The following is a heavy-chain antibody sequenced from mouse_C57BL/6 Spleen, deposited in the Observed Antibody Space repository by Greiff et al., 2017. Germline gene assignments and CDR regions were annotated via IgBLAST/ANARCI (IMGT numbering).Heavy chain of an antibody. J-gene: IGHJ2*01. Sequence: EVQLQQSGPELVKPGASVKISCKASGYTFTDYYMNWVKQSHGKSLEWIGDINPNNGGTSYNQKFKGKATLTVDKSSSTAYMELRSLTSEDSAVYYCARWGRSPHDYWGQGTTLTVSS. CDR1: GYTFTDYY. CDR2: INPNNGGT. CDR3: ARWGRSPHDY. V-gene: IGHV1-26*01. D-gene: IGHD1-1*01.